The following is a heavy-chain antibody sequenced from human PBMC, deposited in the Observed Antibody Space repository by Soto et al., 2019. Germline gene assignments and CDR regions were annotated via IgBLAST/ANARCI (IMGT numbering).Heavy chain of an antibody. CDR3: ARDPTYYDFWSGDNRFDP. CDR1: GYTFTSSG. CDR2: ISVYNGKT. J-gene: IGHJ5*02. V-gene: IGHV1-18*04. D-gene: IGHD3-3*01. Sequence: QVQLVQSGAEVKKPGASLKVSCKASGYTFTSSGISWVRQAPGQGLEWMGWISVYNGKTNYAQNLQGRLTLTTDTSTSTAYMELRSLRSDDTAVYYCARDPTYYDFWSGDNRFDPWGQGTLVTVSS.